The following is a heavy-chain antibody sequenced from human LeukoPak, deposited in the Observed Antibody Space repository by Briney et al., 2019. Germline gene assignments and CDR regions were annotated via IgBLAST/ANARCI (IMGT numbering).Heavy chain of an antibody. CDR2: IIPIFGTA. Sequence: GASVKVSCKASGGTFSSYAISWVRQAPGQGLEWMGGIIPIFGTANYAQKFQGRVTITADESTSTAYMELSSLRSEDTAVYYCAREVTTYYYYYYGMDVWGQGTTVTVSS. CDR3: AREVTTYYYYYYGMDV. V-gene: IGHV1-69*13. CDR1: GGTFSSYA. J-gene: IGHJ6*02. D-gene: IGHD4-11*01.